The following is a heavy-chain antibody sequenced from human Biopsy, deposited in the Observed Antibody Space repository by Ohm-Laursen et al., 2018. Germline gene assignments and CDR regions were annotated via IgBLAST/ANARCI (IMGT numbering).Heavy chain of an antibody. J-gene: IGHJ5*02. CDR3: ARGYSRRVSIFEASIYWFDT. V-gene: IGHV1-8*01. CDR2: MIPSSGKT. D-gene: IGHD6-6*01. CDR1: GYSFITYD. Sequence: ASVKVSCKASGYSFITYDVNWVRQARGQGLEWMGWMIPSSGKTGYAQRFQGRVTLTMNTSISTAYMELSGLRSEDTAVYFCARGYSRRVSIFEASIYWFDTWGQGTLVTVSS.